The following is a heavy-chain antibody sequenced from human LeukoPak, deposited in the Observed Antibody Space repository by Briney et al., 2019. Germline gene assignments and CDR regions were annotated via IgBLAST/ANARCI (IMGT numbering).Heavy chain of an antibody. J-gene: IGHJ2*01. V-gene: IGHV4-31*03. CDR2: ILYGGST. CDR1: GGSISSGGYY. Sequence: SETLSLTCTVSGGSISSGGYYWSWIRQHPGKGLEWIGYILYGGSTYYNPSLKSRVTISVDTSENQFSLRLTSVTAADTAVYYCARDPSYSATTVTTNWYFDLWGRGTLVTVSS. D-gene: IGHD4-17*01. CDR3: ARDPSYSATTVTTNWYFDL.